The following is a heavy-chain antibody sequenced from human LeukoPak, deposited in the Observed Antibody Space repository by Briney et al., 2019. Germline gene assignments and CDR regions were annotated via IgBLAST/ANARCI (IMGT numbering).Heavy chain of an antibody. CDR1: GFTLSDYY. CDR2: IGGSGSPI. V-gene: IGHV3-11*04. J-gene: IGHJ6*03. Sequence: GGSLRLSCAGSGFTLSDYYMSWIRQAPGKGLEWVSYIGGSGSPIYYADSVKGRFTISRDNAKNSLYLQMNSLRAEDTAVYYCARDQRLVDGIYYHHMDVWGKGTTVTVSS. CDR3: ARDQRLVDGIYYHHMDV. D-gene: IGHD6-19*01.